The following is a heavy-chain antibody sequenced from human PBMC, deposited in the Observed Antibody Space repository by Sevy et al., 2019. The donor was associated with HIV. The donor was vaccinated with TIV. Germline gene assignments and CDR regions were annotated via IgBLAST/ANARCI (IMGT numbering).Heavy chain of an antibody. CDR3: AQHSPTLGAGGKNDAFDI. CDR2: IYYSGST. V-gene: IGHV4-59*01. CDR1: GGSISSYY. J-gene: IGHJ3*02. Sequence: SETLSLTCTVSGGSISSYYWSWIRQPPGKGLEWIGYIYYSGSTNYNPSLKSRVTISVDTSKNQFSLKLSSVTAADTAVYYCAQHSPTLGAGGKNDAFDIWGQGTMVTVSS. D-gene: IGHD3-10*01.